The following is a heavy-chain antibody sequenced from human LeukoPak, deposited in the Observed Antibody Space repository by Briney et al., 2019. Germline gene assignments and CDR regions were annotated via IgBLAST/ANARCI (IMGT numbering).Heavy chain of an antibody. J-gene: IGHJ5*02. D-gene: IGHD3-22*01. CDR1: GFTFSSYA. CDR2: ISGGGDST. Sequence: PGGSLRLSCAASGFTFSSYAMSWVRQAPGKGLEWVSGISGGGDSTYYADSVKGRFTISRDDSKNTVYLQMNSLRAEDTAVYYCAKEVVNYYDSSGYPVSKSFDPWGQGTLVTVSS. CDR3: AKEVVNYYDSSGYPVSKSFDP. V-gene: IGHV3-23*01.